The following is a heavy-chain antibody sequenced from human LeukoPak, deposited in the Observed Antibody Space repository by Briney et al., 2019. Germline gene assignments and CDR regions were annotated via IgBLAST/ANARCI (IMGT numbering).Heavy chain of an antibody. CDR3: VRRMTMVRGVDYYYYYYMDV. CDR1: GGSISSYY. V-gene: IGHV4-59*01. J-gene: IGHJ6*03. CDR2: IYYSGST. D-gene: IGHD3-10*01. Sequence: PSETLSLTCTVSGGSISSYYWSWIRQPPGKGLEWIGYIYYSGSTNYNPSLKSRVTISVDTSKNQFSLKLSSVTAADTAVYYCVRRMTMVRGVDYYYYYYMDVWGKGTTVTVSS.